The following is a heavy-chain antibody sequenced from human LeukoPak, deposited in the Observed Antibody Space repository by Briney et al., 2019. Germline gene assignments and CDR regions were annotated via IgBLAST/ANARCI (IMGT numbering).Heavy chain of an antibody. CDR3: ARDSRGYYYDSSGYSDAFDI. Sequence: ASVKVSCKASGGTFSSYAISWVRQAPGQGLEWMGRIIPILGIANYAQKLQGRVTITADKSTSTAYMELSSLRAEDTAVYYCARDSRGYYYDSSGYSDAFDIWGQGTMVTVSS. D-gene: IGHD3-22*01. CDR2: IIPILGIA. V-gene: IGHV1-69*04. CDR1: GGTFSSYA. J-gene: IGHJ3*02.